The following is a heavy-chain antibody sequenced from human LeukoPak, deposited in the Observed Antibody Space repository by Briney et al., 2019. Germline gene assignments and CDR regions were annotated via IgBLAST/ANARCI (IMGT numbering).Heavy chain of an antibody. V-gene: IGHV4-39*07. CDR3: ARGGSVRTFDY. CDR1: GASISNYY. Sequence: SETLSLTCTVSGASISNYYWVWIRQPPGKGLEWIGSIYHSGTTYSGSTYYNPSLKSRVTISLDTSKNQISLKLSSVTAADTAVYYCARGGSVRTFDYWGQGTLVTVSS. CDR2: IYHSGTTYSGST. J-gene: IGHJ4*02. D-gene: IGHD6-25*01.